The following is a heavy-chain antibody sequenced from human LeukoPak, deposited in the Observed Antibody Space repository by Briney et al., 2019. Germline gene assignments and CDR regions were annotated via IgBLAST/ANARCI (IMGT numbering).Heavy chain of an antibody. Sequence: SESLSLACSVPGSSITNGGYDWAWIPQPPGKGLDRLGHIYHSGNADYNPSLKSRVTMSVDRSKDQLSLKLTSVTAADTATYYCARDRPYYDSSGFHSGFGPWGQGTLVTVSS. J-gene: IGHJ5*02. CDR2: IYHSGNA. D-gene: IGHD3-22*01. CDR1: GSSITNGGYD. V-gene: IGHV4-30-2*01. CDR3: ARDRPYYDSSGFHSGFGP.